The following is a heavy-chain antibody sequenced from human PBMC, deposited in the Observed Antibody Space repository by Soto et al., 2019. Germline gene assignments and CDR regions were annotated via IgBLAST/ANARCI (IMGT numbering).Heavy chain of an antibody. Sequence: QVQLQESGPGLVKPSGTLSLTCAVSSGSISSSDWWSWVRQPPGKGLEWIGEIYHSGSTNYNPSLKRRVTISVDKSKNQFSLKLSSVTAADTAIYYCAIRYSYYYYIHFWGKGTTVTVSS. CDR2: IYHSGST. CDR3: AIRYSYYYYIHF. J-gene: IGHJ6*03. CDR1: SGSISSSDW. D-gene: IGHD4-4*01. V-gene: IGHV4-4*02.